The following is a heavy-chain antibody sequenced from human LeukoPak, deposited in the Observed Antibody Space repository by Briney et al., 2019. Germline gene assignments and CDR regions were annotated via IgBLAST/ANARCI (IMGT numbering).Heavy chain of an antibody. Sequence: GGSLTLSCVASGFNFNNYDLHWVRQAPGKGLEWVAFIKFHGHETFYADSVEGRFTFSRDNSRNTVYLQMNSLRAEDTAVYYCAGRYCSGDYCPGYWGQGTLVTVSS. D-gene: IGHD2-21*01. CDR2: IKFHGHET. CDR3: AGRYCSGDYCPGY. V-gene: IGHV3-30*02. CDR1: GFNFNNYD. J-gene: IGHJ4*02.